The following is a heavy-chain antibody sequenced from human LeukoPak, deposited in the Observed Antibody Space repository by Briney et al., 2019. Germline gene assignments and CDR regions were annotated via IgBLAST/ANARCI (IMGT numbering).Heavy chain of an antibody. CDR3: AKGRYGDYAAVDY. CDR1: GFTFTNYA. Sequence: PGGSLRLSCAASGFTFTNYAMSWVRQAPGKGLEWVSAISGSGGSTYYADSVKGRFTISRDNSKNTLYLQMNSLRAEDTAVYYCAKGRYGDYAAVDYWGQGTLVTVSS. CDR2: ISGSGGST. J-gene: IGHJ4*02. D-gene: IGHD4-17*01. V-gene: IGHV3-23*01.